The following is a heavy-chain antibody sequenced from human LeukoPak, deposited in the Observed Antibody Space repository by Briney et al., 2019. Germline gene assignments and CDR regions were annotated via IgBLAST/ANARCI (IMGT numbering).Heavy chain of an antibody. J-gene: IGHJ4*02. CDR3: ARGNTAMVIDY. V-gene: IGHV4-59*01. CDR2: ISYSGST. CDR1: GGSLSNFY. D-gene: IGHD5-18*01. Sequence: SETLALTCTVSGGSLSNFYWSWIRQPPGEGPEWIWYISYSGSTNYNPSLKSRVTISVGTSKTQFSLKLSSVTAADPAVYYCARGNTAMVIDYWGQGTLVTVSS.